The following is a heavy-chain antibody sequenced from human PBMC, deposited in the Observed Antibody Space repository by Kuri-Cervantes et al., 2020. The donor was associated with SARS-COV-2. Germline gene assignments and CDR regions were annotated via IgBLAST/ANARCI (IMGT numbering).Heavy chain of an antibody. J-gene: IGHJ4*02. V-gene: IGHV3-21*01. CDR3: ARRYCSSNYCYAFDD. CDR2: IDSSGSYI. CDR1: GFTFSTYS. D-gene: IGHD2-2*01. Sequence: GGSLRLSCAASGFTFSTYSMNWVRQAPGKGLEWVSSIDSSGSYIYSADSVRGRFTISRDNAKNSLYLQMNSLRAEDTAVYYCARRYCSSNYCYAFDDWGQGTLVTVSS.